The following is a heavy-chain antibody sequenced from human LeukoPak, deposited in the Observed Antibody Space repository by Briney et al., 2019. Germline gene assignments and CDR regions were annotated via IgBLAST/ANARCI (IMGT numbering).Heavy chain of an antibody. Sequence: GGSLRLSCVASGFIFSNSWMTWVRQAPGKGLEWVANIKQDGSEKYYVGSVKGRFTISRDNAKNSMYLQMNSLSAEDTAVYYCAREDVDIGMVTNNYYYGMDVWGQGTTVTVSS. CDR1: GFIFSNSW. CDR2: IKQDGSEK. D-gene: IGHD5-18*01. J-gene: IGHJ6*02. V-gene: IGHV3-7*01. CDR3: AREDVDIGMVTNNYYYGMDV.